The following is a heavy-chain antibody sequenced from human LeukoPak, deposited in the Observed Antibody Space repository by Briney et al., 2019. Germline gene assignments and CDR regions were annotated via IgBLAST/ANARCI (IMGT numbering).Heavy chain of an antibody. CDR1: GGTFSSYD. Sequence: ASVKVSCKASGGTFSSYDISWVRQAPGQGLEWMGRIITIFGIANFAQKFQGRVTITADKSTSTAYMELSSLRSEDTAVYYCAGDDYYDSSGYYYLGVFDIWGQGTMVTVSS. D-gene: IGHD3-22*01. CDR3: AGDDYYDSSGYYYLGVFDI. CDR2: IITIFGIA. J-gene: IGHJ3*02. V-gene: IGHV1-69*04.